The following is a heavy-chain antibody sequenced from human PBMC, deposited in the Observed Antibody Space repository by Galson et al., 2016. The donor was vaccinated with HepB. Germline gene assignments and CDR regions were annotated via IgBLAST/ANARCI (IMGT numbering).Heavy chain of an antibody. V-gene: IGHV3-30-3*01. CDR2: ISYDGTQK. CDR3: ARIGGSSGYSGIDY. J-gene: IGHJ4*02. D-gene: IGHD3-22*01. Sequence: SLRLSCAASGFTFSNYAMNWVRQAPGKGLEWVAVISYDGTQKYYADSVKGRFSISRDNSKNTMYMQMDSLRAEDTAVYYCARIGGSSGYSGIDYLGQGTLVTVSS. CDR1: GFTFSNYA.